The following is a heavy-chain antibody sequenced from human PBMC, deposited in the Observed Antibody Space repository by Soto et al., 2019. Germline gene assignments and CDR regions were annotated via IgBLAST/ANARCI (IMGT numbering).Heavy chain of an antibody. V-gene: IGHV1-18*01. J-gene: IGHJ4*02. CDR3: ARDEGGYDILTGYYNAHHFDY. CDR1: GYTFTHFY. Sequence: QVQLEQSGAEVKKPGDSVKVSCKASGYTFTHFYITWVRQAPGQGLEWMGAISPHNFNTNYAQKLRGRVTLTTEKSTNTAYMDLRSMTSDETAVYYCARDEGGYDILTGYYNAHHFDYWGQGVPVTVSS. CDR2: ISPHNFNT. D-gene: IGHD3-9*01.